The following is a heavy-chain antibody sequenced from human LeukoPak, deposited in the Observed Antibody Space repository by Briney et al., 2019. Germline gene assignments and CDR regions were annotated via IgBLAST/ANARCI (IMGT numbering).Heavy chain of an antibody. V-gene: IGHV1-2*02. D-gene: IGHD3-10*01. J-gene: IGHJ6*02. CDR2: INPNSGGT. CDR3: ARDRYGSGRRGMDV. Sequence: VASVKVSCKASGYTFTGYYMHWVRQAPGQGLEWMGWINPNSGGTNYAQKFQGRVTMTRDTSISTAYMELSRLRSDDTAVYYCARDRYGSGRRGMDVWGQGTTVTVPS. CDR1: GYTFTGYY.